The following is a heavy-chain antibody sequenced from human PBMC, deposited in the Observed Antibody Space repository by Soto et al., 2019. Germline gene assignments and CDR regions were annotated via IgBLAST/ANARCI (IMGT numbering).Heavy chain of an antibody. D-gene: IGHD6-19*01. J-gene: IGHJ4*02. CDR3: AREKGGGRTAVGGTREFDY. V-gene: IGHV1-2*04. CDR2: INPNSGGT. Sequence: ASVKVSCKASGYTFTGYYMHWVRQAPGQGLEWMGWINPNSGGTNYAQKFQGWATMTRDTSISTAYMELSRLRSDDTAVYYCAREKGGGRTAVGGTREFDYWGQGTLVTVSS. CDR1: GYTFTGYY.